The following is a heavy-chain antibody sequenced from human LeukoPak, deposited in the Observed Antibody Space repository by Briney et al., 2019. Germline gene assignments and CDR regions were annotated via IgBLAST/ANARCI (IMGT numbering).Heavy chain of an antibody. Sequence: GGSLRLSCVASGFTFDDYAMHWVRQAPGKGLEWVSGISWNSGSIGYADSVKGRFTISRDNAKNSLYLQMNSLRAEDTALYYCAKDRGGLRRQWLGPGDYWGQGTLVTVSS. J-gene: IGHJ4*02. V-gene: IGHV3-9*01. CDR2: ISWNSGSI. D-gene: IGHD6-19*01. CDR3: AKDRGGLRRQWLGPGDY. CDR1: GFTFDDYA.